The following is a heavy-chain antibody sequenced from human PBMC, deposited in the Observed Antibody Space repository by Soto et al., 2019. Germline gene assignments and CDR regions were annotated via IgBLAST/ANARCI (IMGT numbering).Heavy chain of an antibody. CDR3: ARDKDDFWSGYSLDY. CDR1: GFIFSNYG. CDR2: ISYDGSDK. Sequence: GGSLSLSCAASGFIFSNYGMHWVRQAPGKGLEWVALISYDGSDKYYADSVKGRFTISRDSSKNTLYLQMNSLRAEDTAVYYCARDKDDFWSGYSLDYWGQGTLVTVSS. D-gene: IGHD3-3*01. J-gene: IGHJ4*02. V-gene: IGHV3-33*05.